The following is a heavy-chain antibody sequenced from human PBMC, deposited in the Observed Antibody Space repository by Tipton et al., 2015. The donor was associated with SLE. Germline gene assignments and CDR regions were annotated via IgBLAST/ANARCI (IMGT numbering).Heavy chain of an antibody. D-gene: IGHD1-26*01. CDR1: GGSISSYY. Sequence: TLSLTCTVSGGSISSYYWSWIRQPPGKGLEWIGYIYYSGSTNYTPSLKGRVTISVDTSKNQFSLNLGSVTAADSAVYCCARGGGSYRYPVDYWGQGTLVTVSS. J-gene: IGHJ4*02. CDR3: ARGGGSYRYPVDY. V-gene: IGHV4-59*01. CDR2: IYYSGST.